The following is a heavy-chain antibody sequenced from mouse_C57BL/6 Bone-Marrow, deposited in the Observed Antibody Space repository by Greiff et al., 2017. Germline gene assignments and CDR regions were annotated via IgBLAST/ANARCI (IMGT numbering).Heavy chain of an antibody. CDR1: GFTFSSYT. V-gene: IGHV5-9*01. CDR3: ASSYSRVFFAY. D-gene: IGHD1-1*01. Sequence: EVQGVESGGGLVKPGGSLKLSCAASGFTFSSYTMSWVRQTPEKRLEWVATISGGGGNTYYPDSVKGRFTISRDNAKNTLYLQMSSLRSEDTALYYCASSYSRVFFAYWGQGTLVTVSA. CDR2: ISGGGGNT. J-gene: IGHJ3*01.